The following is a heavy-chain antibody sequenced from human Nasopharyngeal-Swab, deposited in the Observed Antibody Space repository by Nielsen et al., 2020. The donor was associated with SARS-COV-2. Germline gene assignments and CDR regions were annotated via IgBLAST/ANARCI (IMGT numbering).Heavy chain of an antibody. D-gene: IGHD6-19*01. CDR2: IYHSGST. J-gene: IGHJ4*02. Sequence: GSLRLSCAVSGGSISSSNWWSWVRQPPGKGLEWIGEIYHSGSTNYNPSLKSRVTISVDTSKNQFSLKLSSVTAADTAVYYCARLAVAGTYDYWGQGTLVTVSS. CDR3: ARLAVAGTYDY. CDR1: GGSISSSNW. V-gene: IGHV4-4*02.